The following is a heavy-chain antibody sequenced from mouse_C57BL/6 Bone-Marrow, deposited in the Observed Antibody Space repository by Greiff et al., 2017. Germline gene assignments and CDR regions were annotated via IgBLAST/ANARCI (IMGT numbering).Heavy chain of an antibody. Sequence: QVQLQQPGAELVKPGASVKMSCKASGYTFTSYWLTWVKQRPGQGLEWIGDIYPGSGSTNYNEKFKSKATLTVDTSSSTAYMQLSSLTSEDAAVYYCARQLRPLFAYWGQGTLVTVSA. CDR3: ARQLRPLFAY. J-gene: IGHJ3*01. CDR2: IYPGSGST. V-gene: IGHV1-55*01. D-gene: IGHD3-2*02. CDR1: GYTFTSYW.